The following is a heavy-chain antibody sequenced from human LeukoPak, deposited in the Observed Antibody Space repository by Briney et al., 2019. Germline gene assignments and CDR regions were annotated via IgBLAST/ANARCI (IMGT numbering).Heavy chain of an antibody. CDR3: ASSLGDYYDSGGYYYGPFDY. CDR1: GGTFSSYA. CDR2: IIPIFGTA. J-gene: IGHJ4*02. D-gene: IGHD3-22*01. Sequence: SVKVSCKASGGTFSSYAISWVRQAPGQGLEWMGGIIPIFGTANYAQKFQGRVTITTDESTSTAYMELSSLRSEDTAVYYCASSLGDYYDSGGYYYGPFDYWGQGTLVTVSS. V-gene: IGHV1-69*05.